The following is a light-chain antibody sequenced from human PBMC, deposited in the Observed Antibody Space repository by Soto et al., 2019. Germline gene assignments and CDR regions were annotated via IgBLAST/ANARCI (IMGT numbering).Light chain of an antibody. V-gene: IGKV3-20*01. J-gene: IGKJ4*01. CDR2: DAS. CDR3: RQYGSSPDT. CDR1: QSVRSNY. Sequence: EIVLTQSPGTLSLSPGERATLSCRTSQSVRSNYLAWYQQKPGQAPRLLFYDASSRATGIPDRFSGSGSGTDFTLTISRLEPEDFAVYYCRQYGSSPDTFGGGTKVDIK.